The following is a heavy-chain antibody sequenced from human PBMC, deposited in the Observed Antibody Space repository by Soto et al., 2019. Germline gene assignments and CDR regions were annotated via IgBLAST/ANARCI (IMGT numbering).Heavy chain of an antibody. J-gene: IGHJ3*02. V-gene: IGHV4-34*01. D-gene: IGHD5-12*01. Sequence: QVQLQQWGAGLLKPSETLSLTCAVYGGSFSGYYWSWIRQPPGKGLEWIGEINHSGSTYYNPSLKSRVTISVDTSKNQFSLKLSSVTAADTAVYYCARPRGYSYAFDIWGQGTMVTVSS. CDR3: ARPRGYSYAFDI. CDR2: INHSGST. CDR1: GGSFSGYY.